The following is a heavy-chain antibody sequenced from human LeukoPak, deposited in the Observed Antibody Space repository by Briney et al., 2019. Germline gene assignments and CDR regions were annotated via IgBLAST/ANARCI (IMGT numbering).Heavy chain of an antibody. J-gene: IGHJ5*02. CDR3: ARYTPSGGYAASFYDP. V-gene: IGHV4-59*08. CDR2: IHYTGST. Sequence: TGGSLRLSCAASGFSIISTYLSWVRQAPGKGLEWIGFIHYTGSTNSNASLKSRVTISIDTSKNQFSLRLSSVTAADTAVYYCARYTPSGGYAASFYDPWGQGTLVTVSS. CDR1: GFSIISTY. D-gene: IGHD2/OR15-2a*01.